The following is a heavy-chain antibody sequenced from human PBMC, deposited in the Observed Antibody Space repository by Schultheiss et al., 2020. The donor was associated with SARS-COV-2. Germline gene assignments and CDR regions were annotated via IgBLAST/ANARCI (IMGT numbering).Heavy chain of an antibody. CDR3: ARERAYRYGSGSAIFDS. CDR2: IEYSGST. CDR1: GGSSSGDY. V-gene: IGHV4-34*09. Sequence: SQTLSLTCAVYGGSSSGDYWSWIRQPPGKGLEWIGYIEYSGSTYYNPSLKSRLTLSVDTSRNQFSLRLRSLTAADTAVYYCARERAYRYGSGSAIFDSWGQGTLVTVSS. D-gene: IGHD3-10*01. J-gene: IGHJ4*02.